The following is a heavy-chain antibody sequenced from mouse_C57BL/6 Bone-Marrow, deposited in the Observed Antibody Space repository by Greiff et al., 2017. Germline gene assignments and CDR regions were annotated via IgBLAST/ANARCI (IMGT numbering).Heavy chain of an antibody. Sequence: EVQLQESGGGLVKPGGSLTLSCAASGFTFSDYGMHWVRQAPETGLKWVAYISSGSSTLYYTDTVKGRLTISRANAKNNLFLHMTSMRSEDTAMYYCARGDYAYEGAWFAYWGQGTLVTVSA. J-gene: IGHJ3*01. CDR2: ISSGSSTL. V-gene: IGHV5-17*01. D-gene: IGHD2-2*01. CDR3: ARGDYAYEGAWFAY. CDR1: GFTFSDYG.